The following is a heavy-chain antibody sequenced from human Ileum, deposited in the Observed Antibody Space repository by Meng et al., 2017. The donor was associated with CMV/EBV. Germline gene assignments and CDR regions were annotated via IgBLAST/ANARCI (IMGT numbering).Heavy chain of an antibody. V-gene: IGHV1-69*05. Sequence: SSVKVSCQASGGTVSSYAISWVRQAPGQGLEWMGGIIPIFGTANYAQKCQGTVTITTDESTSTACMELSSLRSEDTAVYYCAADDYGGNDFDYWGQGTLVTVSS. CDR1: GGTVSSYA. D-gene: IGHD4-23*01. CDR2: IIPIFGTA. CDR3: AADDYGGNDFDY. J-gene: IGHJ4*02.